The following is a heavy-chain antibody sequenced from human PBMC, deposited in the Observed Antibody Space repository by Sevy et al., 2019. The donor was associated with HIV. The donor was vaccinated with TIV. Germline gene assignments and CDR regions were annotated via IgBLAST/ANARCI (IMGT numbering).Heavy chain of an antibody. J-gene: IGHJ2*01. CDR1: GFIFSDYA. V-gene: IGHV3-23*01. CDR3: AKFGDYYDSGGYYWYFDF. CDR2: ISGGDGST. Sequence: GGSLRLSCAASGFIFSDYAMSWVRQAPGKGLEWVSSISGGDGSTYYADSVKGRFTVSRDNSKNTLYLQMNTLRAEDTGLYYCAKFGDYYDSGGYYWYFDFWGRGTLVTVSS. D-gene: IGHD3-22*01.